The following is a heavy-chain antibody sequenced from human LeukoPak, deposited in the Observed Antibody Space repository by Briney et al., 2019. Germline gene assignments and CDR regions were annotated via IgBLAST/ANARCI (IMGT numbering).Heavy chain of an antibody. CDR1: VFTFSTYG. D-gene: IGHD2-21*02. Sequence: GGSLRLSRVASVFTFSTYGMHGVRQAPGKGRECVALISYDGCEQFYAASVKGRFTIARENSENTVYLQMSSLSAEDTAVYYRAKAHKREVTGHYYGLDGWGQGTTPTLYS. V-gene: IGHV3-30*18. J-gene: IGHJ6*02. CDR2: ISYDGCEQ. CDR3: AKAHKREVTGHYYGLDG.